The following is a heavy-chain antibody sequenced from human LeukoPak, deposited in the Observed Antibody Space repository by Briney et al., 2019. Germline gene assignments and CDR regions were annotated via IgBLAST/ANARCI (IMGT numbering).Heavy chain of an antibody. CDR3: ARGRGSYLAFDY. Sequence: GGSLRLSCAASGFTFSSNYMSWVRQAPGKGLEWVSVIYSGGSTYYADSVKGRFTISRDNSKNTLYLQMNSLRAEDTAVYYCARGRGSYLAFDYWGQGTLVTVSS. CDR1: GFTFSSNY. J-gene: IGHJ4*02. CDR2: IYSGGST. V-gene: IGHV3-53*01. D-gene: IGHD1-26*01.